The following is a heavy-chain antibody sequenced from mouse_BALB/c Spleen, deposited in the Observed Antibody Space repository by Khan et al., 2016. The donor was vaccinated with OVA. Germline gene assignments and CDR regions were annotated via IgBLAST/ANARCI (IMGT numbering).Heavy chain of an antibody. CDR2: IDPANSNT. D-gene: IGHD1-2*01. CDR3: ASSFLLYARDY. V-gene: IGHV14-3*02. CDR1: GFNIKDTY. J-gene: IGHJ4*01. Sequence: VQLQQSGAYLVKPGASVKLSCTASGFNIKDTYIHWVRQRPEQGLAWIGRIDPANSNTKYDPEFQDKATITADTSSNPAYLQLSSLPSEDTAVYYCASSFLLYARDYWGQGATVTVSS.